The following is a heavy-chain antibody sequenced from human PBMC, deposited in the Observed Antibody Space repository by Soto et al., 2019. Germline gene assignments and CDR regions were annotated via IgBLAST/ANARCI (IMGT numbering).Heavy chain of an antibody. CDR3: ARSKTYYDILTGYLDLYYFDY. CDR1: GFTFSSYG. CDR2: IWHDGSNK. D-gene: IGHD3-9*01. V-gene: IGHV3-33*01. J-gene: IGHJ4*02. Sequence: QVQLVESGGGVVQPGRSLRLSCAASGFTFSSYGMHWVRQAPGKGLEWVAVIWHDGSNKYYADSVKGRFTISRDNSKNTLYLQMNSLRAEDTAVYYCARSKTYYDILTGYLDLYYFDYWGPGTLVTVSS.